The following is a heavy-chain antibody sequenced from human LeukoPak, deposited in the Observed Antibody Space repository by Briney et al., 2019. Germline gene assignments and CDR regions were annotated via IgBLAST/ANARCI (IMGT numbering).Heavy chain of an antibody. Sequence: GGSLRLSCTVSGFTFGDYAMSRVRQAPGKGLEWVGFIRSKAYGGTTEYAASVKGRFTISRDDSKSIAYLQMNSLKTEDTAVYYCTRVDNIAAHKGYWGQGTLVTVSS. CDR1: GFTFGDYA. J-gene: IGHJ4*02. CDR2: IRSKAYGGTT. CDR3: TRVDNIAAHKGY. V-gene: IGHV3-49*04. D-gene: IGHD6-6*01.